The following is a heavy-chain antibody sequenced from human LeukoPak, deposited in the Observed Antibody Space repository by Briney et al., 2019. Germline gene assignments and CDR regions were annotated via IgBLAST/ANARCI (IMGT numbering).Heavy chain of an antibody. Sequence: ASVKVSCKASGYTFTGYYMHWVRQAHGQGLEWMGWINPNSGGTNYAQKFQGWVTMTRDTSISTAYMELSRLRSDDTAVYYCARGGIVVVPAAEYNWFDPWGQGTLVTVSS. CDR3: ARGGIVVVPAAEYNWFDP. D-gene: IGHD2-2*01. V-gene: IGHV1-2*04. CDR2: INPNSGGT. CDR1: GYTFTGYY. J-gene: IGHJ5*02.